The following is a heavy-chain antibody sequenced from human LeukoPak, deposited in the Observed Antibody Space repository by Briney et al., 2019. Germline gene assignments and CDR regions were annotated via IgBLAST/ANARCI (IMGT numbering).Heavy chain of an antibody. CDR2: INWNGGST. CDR1: GFTFDDYG. CDR3: ARVGPKGYSYGTHEDAFDT. D-gene: IGHD5-18*01. J-gene: IGHJ3*02. Sequence: GGSLRLSCAASGFTFDDYGMSWVRQAPGKGLDWVSGINWNGGSTGYEDSVKGRFTISRDNAKNSLYLQMNILRAEDTALYYCARVGPKGYSYGTHEDAFDTWGQGTMVTVSS. V-gene: IGHV3-20*04.